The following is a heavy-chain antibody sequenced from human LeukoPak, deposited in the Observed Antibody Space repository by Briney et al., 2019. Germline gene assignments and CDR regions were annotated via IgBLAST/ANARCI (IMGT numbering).Heavy chain of an antibody. V-gene: IGHV3-48*01. CDR1: GFTFSSYS. Sequence: GGSLRLSCAASGFTFSSYSMNWVRQAPGKGLEWVSYISSSSSTIYYADSVKGRFTISRDNAKNSLYLQMNSLRAEDTAVYYCARDRAAVAGGYYYYYGMDVWGQGTTVTVSS. CDR2: ISSSSSTI. D-gene: IGHD6-19*01. CDR3: ARDRAAVAGGYYYYYGMDV. J-gene: IGHJ6*02.